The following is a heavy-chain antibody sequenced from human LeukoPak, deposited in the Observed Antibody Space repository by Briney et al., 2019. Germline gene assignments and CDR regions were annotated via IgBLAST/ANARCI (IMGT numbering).Heavy chain of an antibody. CDR1: GYTFTGYY. D-gene: IGHD3-10*01. Sequence: ASVKVSCNASGYTFTGYYIHWVRQAPGQGLEWMGWIDPKSDVTNYAQKFQGRVAMTRDTSISTAYMELSRLIYDDTAVYYCARAGRSTFGVLNYCFDYWGQGALVTVSS. J-gene: IGHJ4*02. V-gene: IGHV1-2*02. CDR3: ARAGRSTFGVLNYCFDY. CDR2: IDPKSDVT.